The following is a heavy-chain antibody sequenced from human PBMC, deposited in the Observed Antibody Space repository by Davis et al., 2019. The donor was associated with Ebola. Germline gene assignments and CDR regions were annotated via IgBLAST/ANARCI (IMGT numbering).Heavy chain of an antibody. V-gene: IGHV4-59*12. D-gene: IGHD1-14*01. CDR3: ARDYVY. Sequence: SETLSLTCTVSGGSISSYYWSWIRQPPGKGLEWIGYIYYSGSTNYNPSLKSRVTISADTSKNQFSLRLKSVTAADTAMYYCARDYVYWGQGILVTVSS. J-gene: IGHJ4*02. CDR2: IYYSGST. CDR1: GGSISSYY.